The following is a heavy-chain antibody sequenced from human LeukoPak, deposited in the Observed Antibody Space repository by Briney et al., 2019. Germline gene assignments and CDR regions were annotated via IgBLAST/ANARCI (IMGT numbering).Heavy chain of an antibody. J-gene: IGHJ4*02. Sequence: ASVTVSCKASGYTFTSYGISWVRQAPGQGLEWMGWISAYNGNTHYAQELQGRVTMTTDTSTSTVYMELRSLRSDDTAVYYCARGSPPRRNYDSRGYYSYYFDYWGQGTLVTVSS. D-gene: IGHD3-22*01. CDR2: ISAYNGNT. CDR1: GYTFTSYG. V-gene: IGHV1-18*01. CDR3: ARGSPPRRNYDSRGYYSYYFDY.